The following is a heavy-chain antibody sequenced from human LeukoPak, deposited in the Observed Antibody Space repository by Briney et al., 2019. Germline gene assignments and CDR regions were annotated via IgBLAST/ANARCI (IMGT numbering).Heavy chain of an antibody. CDR1: GGSTSSSNYY. D-gene: IGHD3-3*01. Sequence: SETLSLTCTVSGGSTSSSNYYWGWIRQPPGRGLEWIGGIHYSGNTYYNPSLKSRVTISVDTSKNQFSLKLSSVTAADTAVYYCARLGAGPTYYDFWSGYSSFYFDYWGQGTLVTVSS. V-gene: IGHV4-39*01. CDR2: IHYSGNT. J-gene: IGHJ4*02. CDR3: ARLGAGPTYYDFWSGYSSFYFDY.